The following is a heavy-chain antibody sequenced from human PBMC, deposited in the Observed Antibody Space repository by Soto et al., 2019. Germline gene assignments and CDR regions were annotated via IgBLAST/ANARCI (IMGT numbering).Heavy chain of an antibody. CDR3: ARRPRGYSYHFDY. J-gene: IGHJ4*02. CDR1: GFSLNTRGVG. D-gene: IGHD5-18*01. V-gene: IGHV2-5*02. CDR2: IYWDDDE. Sequence: QITLKESGPTLVKPTQTLTLTCTFSGFSLNTRGVGVGWIRQPPGKALEWLALIYWDDDEGYSPSLRSRLTITKDTSKNQVVLTMTNMDTVASATYSCARRPRGYSYHFDYWGQGTLVTVSS.